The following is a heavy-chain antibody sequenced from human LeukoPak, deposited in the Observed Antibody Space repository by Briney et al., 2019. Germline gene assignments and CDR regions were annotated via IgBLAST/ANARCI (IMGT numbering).Heavy chain of an antibody. D-gene: IGHD3-16*02. Sequence: GGSLRLSCAASGFTFSDYYMSWIRQAPGKGLEWVSYISSSGSTIYYADSVKGRFTISRDNAKNSLYLQMNSLRAEDTAVYYCARDEYDYVWGSYRYTNDYWGQGTLVTVSS. CDR3: ARDEYDYVWGSYRYTNDY. J-gene: IGHJ4*02. CDR1: GFTFSDYY. CDR2: ISSSGSTI. V-gene: IGHV3-11*04.